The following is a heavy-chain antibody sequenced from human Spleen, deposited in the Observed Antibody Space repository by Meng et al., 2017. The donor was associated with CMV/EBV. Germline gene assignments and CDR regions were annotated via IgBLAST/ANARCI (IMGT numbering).Heavy chain of an antibody. CDR3: ARGRDTRNYTGDRLDP. D-gene: IGHD1-14*01. CDR2: INPSTGST. J-gene: IGHJ5*02. Sequence: ASVKVSCKASGYTFTSYYFHWVRQAPGQGLQWMGIINPSTGSTTYAQKFQGRVTMTRDTSTNTVYMELSSLRSEDSAVYYCARGRDTRNYTGDRLDPWGQGTLVTVSS. CDR1: GYTFTSYY. V-gene: IGHV1-46*01.